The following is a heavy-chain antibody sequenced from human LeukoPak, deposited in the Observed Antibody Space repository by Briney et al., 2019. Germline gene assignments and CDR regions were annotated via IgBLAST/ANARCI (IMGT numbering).Heavy chain of an antibody. Sequence: GGSLRLSCAASGFTLSSNWMHWVRQAPGKGLVWVSRINSDGNNTNYADSVKGRFTISRDNAKNTVYLQMNSLGAEDTAVYSCAREGRDGGRYFDCLGQGTLVTVSS. D-gene: IGHD3-10*01. CDR1: GFTLSSNW. V-gene: IGHV3-74*01. J-gene: IGHJ4*02. CDR2: INSDGNNT. CDR3: AREGRDGGRYFDC.